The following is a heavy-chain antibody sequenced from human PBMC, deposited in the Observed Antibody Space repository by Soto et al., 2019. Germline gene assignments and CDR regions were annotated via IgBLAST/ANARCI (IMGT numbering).Heavy chain of an antibody. V-gene: IGHV1-24*01. CDR1: GYTLTELS. CDR3: ATAGGRKLNYYYYYMDV. D-gene: IGHD6-6*01. J-gene: IGHJ6*03. Sequence: VASVKVSCKVSGYTLTELSMHWVRQAPGKGLEWMGGFDPEDGETIYAQKFQGRVTMTEDTSTDTAYMELSSLRSEDTAVYYCATAGGRKLNYYYYYMDVWGKGTTVTVSS. CDR2: FDPEDGET.